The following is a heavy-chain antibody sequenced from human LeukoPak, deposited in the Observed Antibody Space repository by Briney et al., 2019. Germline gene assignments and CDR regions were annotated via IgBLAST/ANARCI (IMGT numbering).Heavy chain of an antibody. CDR1: GGSISSSSYY. D-gene: IGHD3-3*01. J-gene: IGHJ6*02. CDR2: IYYSGST. CDR3: ARYPYYDFWSGYSSYYYYYGMDV. Sequence: PSETLSLTCTVSGGSISSSSYYWGWLRQPPGKGLEWIGSIYYSGSTYYNPSLKGRVTISVDTSKSQFSLKLSSVTAADTAVYYCARYPYYDFWSGYSSYYYYYGMDVWGQGTTVTVSS. V-gene: IGHV4-39*01.